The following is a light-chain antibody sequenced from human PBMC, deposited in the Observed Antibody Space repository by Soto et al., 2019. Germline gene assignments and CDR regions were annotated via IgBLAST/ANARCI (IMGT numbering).Light chain of an antibody. CDR2: DAS. J-gene: IGKJ1*01. CDR1: QSVSSSY. V-gene: IGKV3-20*01. CDR3: QQYKSYSGT. Sequence: EIVLTQSPGTLSLSPGERGTLSCRASQSVSSSYLAWYQQKPGQAPRLLIYDASSRATGIPDRFSGSGSGTDFTLTISRLEPEDFATYYCQQYKSYSGTFGQGTKVEIK.